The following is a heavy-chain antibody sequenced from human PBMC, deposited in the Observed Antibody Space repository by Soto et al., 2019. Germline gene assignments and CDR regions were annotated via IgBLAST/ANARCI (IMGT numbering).Heavy chain of an antibody. J-gene: IGHJ4*01. D-gene: IGHD3-10*01. CDR3: ARGPAITMVRGVPPTSDSFHHKRSFDY. V-gene: IGHV1-18*01. CDR1: GYTFTSYG. Sequence: ASVKVSCKASGYTFTSYGTSWVRQAPGQGLEWMGWISAYNGNTNYAQKLQGRVTMTTDTSTSTAYMELRSLRSDDTAVYYCARGPAITMVRGVPPTSDSFHHKRSFDYWG. CDR2: ISAYNGNT.